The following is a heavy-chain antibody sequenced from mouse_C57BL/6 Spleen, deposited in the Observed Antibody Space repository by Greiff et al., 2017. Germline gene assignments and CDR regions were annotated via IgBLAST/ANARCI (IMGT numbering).Heavy chain of an antibody. CDR3: SRLHPYYFDV. Sequence: QVQLQQPGAELVRPGSSVKLSCKASGYTFTSYWMDWVKQRPGQGLEWIGNIYPSDSETNYNQKFKDKATLTVDKSSSTAFMQLSSLTAEDSAVFYCSRLHPYYFDVWGQGTTLTVSS. CDR2: IYPSDSET. CDR1: GYTFTSYW. J-gene: IGHJ2*01. V-gene: IGHV1-61*01.